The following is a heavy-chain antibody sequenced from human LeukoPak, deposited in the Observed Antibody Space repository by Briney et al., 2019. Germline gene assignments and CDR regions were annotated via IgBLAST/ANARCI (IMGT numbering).Heavy chain of an antibody. Sequence: ASVTVSCKSSGYTFTSYGISWVRQAPGQGLEWMGIINPSGGSTSYAQKFQGRVTMTEDTSTDTAYMELSSLRSEDTAVYYCATHYYDSSGYQGSIRKKRNDYWGQGTLVTVSS. CDR2: INPSGGST. CDR1: GYTFTSYG. CDR3: ATHYYDSSGYQGSIRKKRNDY. J-gene: IGHJ4*02. D-gene: IGHD3-22*01. V-gene: IGHV1-46*01.